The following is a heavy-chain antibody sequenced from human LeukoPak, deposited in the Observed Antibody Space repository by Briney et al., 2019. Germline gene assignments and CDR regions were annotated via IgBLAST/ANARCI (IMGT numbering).Heavy chain of an antibody. D-gene: IGHD6-6*01. J-gene: IGHJ4*02. CDR2: ISSSSYI. Sequence: GGCLRLSCAASGFTFSSYSMNWVRQAPGKGLEWVSSISSSSYIYYADSVKGRFTISRDNAKNSLYLQMDSLRAEDTAIYYCARSMSSSSLYWGQGTLVTVSS. V-gene: IGHV3-21*01. CDR1: GFTFSSYS. CDR3: ARSMSSSSLY.